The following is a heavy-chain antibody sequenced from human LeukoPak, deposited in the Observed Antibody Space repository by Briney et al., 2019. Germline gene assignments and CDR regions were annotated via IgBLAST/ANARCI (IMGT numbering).Heavy chain of an antibody. CDR1: GFTVSSNY. CDR2: IYSGGST. J-gene: IGHJ4*02. Sequence: GGSLRLSCAPSGFTVSSNYMSWVRQAPGKGLKWVSVIYSGGSTYYADSVKGRFTISRDNSKNTLYLQMNSLRAEDTAVYYCARPIAAAGPFHWGQGTLVTVSS. D-gene: IGHD6-13*01. CDR3: ARPIAAAGPFH. V-gene: IGHV3-66*02.